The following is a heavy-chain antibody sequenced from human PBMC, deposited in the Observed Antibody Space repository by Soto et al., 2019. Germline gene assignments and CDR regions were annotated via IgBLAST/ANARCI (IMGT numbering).Heavy chain of an antibody. CDR3: ARSSLAYGGYSYGYAY. CDR2: IIPIFGTA. CDR1: GGTFSSYA. V-gene: IGHV1-69*13. J-gene: IGHJ4*02. Sequence: SVKVSCKASGGTFSSYAISWVRQAPGQGLEWMGGIIPIFGTANYAQKFQGRVTITADESTSTAYMELSSLRSEDTGVYYCARSSLAYGGYSYGYAYWGQGTLVTVSS. D-gene: IGHD5-18*01.